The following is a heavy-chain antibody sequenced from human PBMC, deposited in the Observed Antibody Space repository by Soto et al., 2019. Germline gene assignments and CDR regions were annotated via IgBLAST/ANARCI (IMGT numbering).Heavy chain of an antibody. D-gene: IGHD6-6*01. Sequence: SVKVSCKASGGTFSSYAISWVRQAPGQRLEWMGGIIPIFGTANYAQKFQGRVTITADESTSTAYMELSSLRSEDTAVYYCAREYSSSSGLFDYWGQGTLVTVSS. J-gene: IGHJ4*02. V-gene: IGHV1-69*13. CDR3: AREYSSSSGLFDY. CDR1: GGTFSSYA. CDR2: IIPIFGTA.